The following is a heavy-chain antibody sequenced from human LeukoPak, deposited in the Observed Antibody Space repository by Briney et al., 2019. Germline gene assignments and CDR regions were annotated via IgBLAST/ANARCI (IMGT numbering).Heavy chain of an antibody. Sequence: GGSLRLSCAASGFTFSNCAMSWVRQAPGKGLEWVSAISGSGTKTYYTDSVKGRFTISRDNSKNTLSLQMNSLRAEDTAIYYCARGLRCSSWYYTICAAEAFFDYWGQGTLVTVSS. CDR1: GFTFSNCA. V-gene: IGHV3-23*01. J-gene: IGHJ4*02. CDR3: ARGLRCSSWYYTICAAEAFFDY. CDR2: ISGSGTKT. D-gene: IGHD6-13*01.